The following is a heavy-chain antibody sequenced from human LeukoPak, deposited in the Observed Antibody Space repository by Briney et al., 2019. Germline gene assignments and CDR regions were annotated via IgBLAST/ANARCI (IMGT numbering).Heavy chain of an antibody. J-gene: IGHJ6*02. D-gene: IGHD6-19*01. CDR2: ISHDGSNK. Sequence: PGGSLRLSCAASGFTFSSYGMHWVRQAPGKGLEWVAVISHDGSNKYYADSVKGRFTISRDNSKNTLYLQMNSLRAEDTAVYYCAKGDKQWLAYYYYYGMDVWGQGTTVTVSS. CDR1: GFTFSSYG. CDR3: AKGDKQWLAYYYYYGMDV. V-gene: IGHV3-30*18.